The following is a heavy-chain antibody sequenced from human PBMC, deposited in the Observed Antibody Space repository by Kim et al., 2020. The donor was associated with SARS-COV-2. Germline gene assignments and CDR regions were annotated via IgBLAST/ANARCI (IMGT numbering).Heavy chain of an antibody. CDR2: IYYSGST. D-gene: IGHD3-22*01. V-gene: IGHV4-59*01. J-gene: IGHJ6*03. CDR3: AREVKYYYDSSGYFLNYYYYYMDV. CDR1: GGSISSYY. Sequence: SDTLSLTCTVSGGSISSYYWSWIRQPPGKGLEWIGYIYYSGSTNYNPSLKSRVTISVDTSKNQFSLKLSSVTAADTAVYYCAREVKYYYDSSGYFLNYYYYYMDVWGKGTTVTVSS.